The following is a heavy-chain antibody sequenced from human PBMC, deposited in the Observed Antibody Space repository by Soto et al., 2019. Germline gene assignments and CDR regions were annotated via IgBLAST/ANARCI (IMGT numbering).Heavy chain of an antibody. CDR1: GFTFSGSA. V-gene: IGHV3-73*01. CDR3: TRHDSNYDFWSGSPPRYGMDV. D-gene: IGHD3-3*01. Sequence: EVQLVESGGGLVQPGGSLKLSCAASGFTFSGSAMHWVRQASGKGLEWVGRIRSKANSYATAYAASVKGRFTISRDDSKKTAYLQMNSLKTEDTAVYYCTRHDSNYDFWSGSPPRYGMDVWGQGTTVTVSS. J-gene: IGHJ6*02. CDR2: IRSKANSYAT.